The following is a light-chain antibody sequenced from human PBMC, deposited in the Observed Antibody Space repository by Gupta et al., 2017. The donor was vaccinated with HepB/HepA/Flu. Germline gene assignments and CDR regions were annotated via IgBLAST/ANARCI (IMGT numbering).Light chain of an antibody. CDR2: LSSDGTH. CDR1: SGHSSYT. Sequence: QLVLTQSPSASASLAASVKLTCTLSSGHSSYTIAWHQQQPEKGPRFLMKLSSDGTHSKGDGIPYRFSGSSSGAERYLSISSLQSEDEADYYCQTWDTGSRVFGGGTKLTVL. V-gene: IGLV4-69*02. J-gene: IGLJ3*02. CDR3: QTWDTGSRV.